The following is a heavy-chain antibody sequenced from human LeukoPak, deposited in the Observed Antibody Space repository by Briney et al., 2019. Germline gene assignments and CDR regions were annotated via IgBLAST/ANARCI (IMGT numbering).Heavy chain of an antibody. D-gene: IGHD1-14*01. CDR3: ATPPSDRGASPGFYFHY. V-gene: IGHV3-7*01. J-gene: IGHJ4*02. Sequence: GGSLRLSCAASGFTFSNYWMSWVRQAPGKGLEWAANINQNGGETYYVDSVKGRFTISRDNAKNSLYLQMNSLRAEDTAVYYCATPPSDRGASPGFYFHYWGQGALVTVSS. CDR2: INQNGGET. CDR1: GFTFSNYW.